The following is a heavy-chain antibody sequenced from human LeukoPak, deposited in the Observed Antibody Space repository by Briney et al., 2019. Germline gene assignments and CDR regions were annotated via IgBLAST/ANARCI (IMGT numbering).Heavy chain of an antibody. CDR2: IYYSGST. Sequence: PSETLSLTCTVSGGSISSSSYYWGWIRQPPGTGLEWIGSIYYSGSTYYNPSLKSRITISVDTSKNQFSLKLSSVTAADTAVYYCARDFGPKGYYGSGSYLLWGQGTLVTVSS. J-gene: IGHJ4*02. CDR1: GGSISSSSYY. V-gene: IGHV4-39*07. D-gene: IGHD3-10*01. CDR3: ARDFGPKGYYGSGSYLL.